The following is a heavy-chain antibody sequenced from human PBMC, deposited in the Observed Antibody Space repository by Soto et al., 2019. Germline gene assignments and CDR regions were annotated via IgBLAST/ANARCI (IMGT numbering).Heavy chain of an antibody. CDR3: AREGCTSASCYSYIRAFDV. V-gene: IGHV3-48*01. CDR1: GFTFKTYA. D-gene: IGHD2-21*02. J-gene: IGHJ3*01. CDR2: ISGTGSTT. Sequence: DEHLVQSGGGLGQPGGSLRLSCAGSGFTFKTYAMNWVRRAPGKGLEWMAFISGTGSTTDYADSVQGRFIVSRDNSNNSLHLQVNSLRSDDTAVYYCAREGCTSASCYSYIRAFDVWGQGTDVSVSS.